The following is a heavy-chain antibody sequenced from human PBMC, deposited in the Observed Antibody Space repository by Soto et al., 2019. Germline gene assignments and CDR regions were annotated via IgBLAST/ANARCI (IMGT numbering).Heavy chain of an antibody. CDR3: AINKGSGSHTLYSFAY. V-gene: IGHV3-23*01. D-gene: IGHD3-10*01. Sequence: EVQVLESGGGLIQPGGSLRLSCAASGFPFSTYAMSWVRQAPGKGLEWVSTVSDDGVATYYADSVKGRFTISRDNSKNTVYLQINSLRADDTAVYYCAINKGSGSHTLYSFAYWGQGTLVSVSS. J-gene: IGHJ4*02. CDR2: VSDDGVAT. CDR1: GFPFSTYA.